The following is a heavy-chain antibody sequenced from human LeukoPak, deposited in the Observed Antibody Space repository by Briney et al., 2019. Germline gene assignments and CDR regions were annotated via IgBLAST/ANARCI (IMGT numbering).Heavy chain of an antibody. V-gene: IGHV4-31*02. CDR1: AGSVNSGGYY. CDR3: AREVSGAYHFDY. J-gene: IGHJ4*02. Sequence: SETLSLTCTVSAGSVNSGGYYWGWIRQLPGKGLEWIGYIYYSGNTYYNPSLRGRVIISLDTSKNQFSLRLSSVTAADTAVYYCAREVSGAYHFDYWGQGTLVTVSS. D-gene: IGHD2-15*01. CDR2: IYYSGNT.